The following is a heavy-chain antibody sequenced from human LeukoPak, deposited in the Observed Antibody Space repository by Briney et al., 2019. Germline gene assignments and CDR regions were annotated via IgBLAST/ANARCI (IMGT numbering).Heavy chain of an antibody. CDR3: ARDLDSNGGDASDY. D-gene: IGHD4-11*01. Sequence: ASVKVSCKASGYTFTGYYMHWVRQAPGQGLEWMGWINPNSGGTNYAQKFQGRVTMTRDTSISTAYMELSRLRSDDTAVYYCARDLDSNGGDASDYWGQGTLVTVSS. CDR1: GYTFTGYY. J-gene: IGHJ4*02. V-gene: IGHV1-2*02. CDR2: INPNSGGT.